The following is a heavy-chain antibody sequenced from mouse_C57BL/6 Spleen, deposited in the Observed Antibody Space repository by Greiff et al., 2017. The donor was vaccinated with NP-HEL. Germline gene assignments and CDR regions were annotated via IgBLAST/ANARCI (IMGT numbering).Heavy chain of an antibody. CDR1: GYTFTSYW. CDR2: INPSNGGT. D-gene: IGHD1-1*02. J-gene: IGHJ1*03. Sequence: QVQLQQPGTELVKPGASVKLSCKASGYTFTSYWMHWVKQRPGQGLEWIGNINPSNGGTNYNEQFKSKATLTVDKSSSTAYMQLSSLTSEYSAVYYCARGEVTMPYWYFDVWGTGTTVTVSS. V-gene: IGHV1-53*01. CDR3: ARGEVTMPYWYFDV.